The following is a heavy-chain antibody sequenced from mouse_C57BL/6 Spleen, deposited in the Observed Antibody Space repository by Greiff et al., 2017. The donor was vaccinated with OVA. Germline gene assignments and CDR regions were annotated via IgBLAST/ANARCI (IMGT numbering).Heavy chain of an antibody. CDR2: INPNNGGT. J-gene: IGHJ4*01. Sequence: EVQVVESGPELVKPGASVKIPCKASGYTFTDYNMDWVKQSHGKSLEWIGDINPNNGGTIYNQKFKGKATLTVDKSSSTAYMELRSLTSEDTAVYYCARSSYYSNYYAMDYWGQGTSVTVSS. V-gene: IGHV1-18*01. CDR3: ARSSYYSNYYAMDY. CDR1: GYTFTDYN. D-gene: IGHD2-5*01.